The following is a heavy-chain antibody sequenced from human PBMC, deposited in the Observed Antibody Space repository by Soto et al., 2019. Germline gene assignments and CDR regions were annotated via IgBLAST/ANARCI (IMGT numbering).Heavy chain of an antibody. CDR1: GFTFSTYA. D-gene: IGHD5-18*01. J-gene: IGHJ6*02. CDR2: ISGNGDKT. V-gene: IGHV3-23*01. CDR3: AKDPGYTYGHGLDV. Sequence: EVQLLESGGDLVQPGGSLRLSCAPSGFTFSTYAMNWVRQAPGKGLEWVSGISGNGDKTYYADSVKGRFTISRDNYKKMLYLQINTRRAEDTAVYYCAKDPGYTYGHGLDVWGQGTTVTVSS.